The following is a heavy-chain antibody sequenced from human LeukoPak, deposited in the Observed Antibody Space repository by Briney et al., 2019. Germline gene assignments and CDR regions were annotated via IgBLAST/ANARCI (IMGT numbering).Heavy chain of an antibody. CDR1: GGSXSGYY. CDR3: ARGGGLRYFDWSGRRSWFDP. J-gene: IGHJ5*02. CDR2: INHSGST. Sequence: LSLTXXXYGGSXSGYYWSWIRQPPGKGLEWIGEINHSGSTNYNPSLKSRVTISVDTSKNQFSLKLSSVTAADTAVYYCARGGGLRYFDWSGRRSWFDPWGQGTLVTVSS. V-gene: IGHV4-34*01. D-gene: IGHD3-9*01.